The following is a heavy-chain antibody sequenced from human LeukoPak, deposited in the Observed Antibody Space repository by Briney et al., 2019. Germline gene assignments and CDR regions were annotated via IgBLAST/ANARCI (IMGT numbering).Heavy chain of an antibody. CDR3: TRGYGDYLDY. CDR2: ISYDGSNK. V-gene: IGHV3-30*03. J-gene: IGHJ4*02. Sequence: PGGSLRLSCAASGFTFSSYGMHWVRQAPGKGLEWVAVISYDGSNKYYADSVKGRFTISRDNSKNTLYLQMNSLRAEDTAVYYCTRGYGDYLDYWGQGTLVTVSS. D-gene: IGHD4-17*01. CDR1: GFTFSSYG.